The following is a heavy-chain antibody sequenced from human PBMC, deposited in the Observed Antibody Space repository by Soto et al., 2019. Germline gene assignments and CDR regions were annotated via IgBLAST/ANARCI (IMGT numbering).Heavy chain of an antibody. J-gene: IGHJ5*02. Sequence: SETLSLTCTVSGGSISSGGYYWSWIRQHPGKGLEWIGYIYYSGSTYYNPSLKSRVTISVDTSKNQFSLKLSSVTAADTAVYYCARGRYYYGSGSYDNWFDPWGQGTLVTVS. D-gene: IGHD3-10*01. CDR1: GGSISSGGYY. CDR2: IYYSGST. CDR3: ARGRYYYGSGSYDNWFDP. V-gene: IGHV4-31*03.